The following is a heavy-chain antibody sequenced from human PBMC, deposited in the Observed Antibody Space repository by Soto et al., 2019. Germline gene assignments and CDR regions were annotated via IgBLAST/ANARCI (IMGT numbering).Heavy chain of an antibody. J-gene: IGHJ6*02. CDR1: GYSFTGYY. CDR2: IFPNSGGT. CDR3: AREGMYHYEKSDYYPSTYGLDV. Sequence: ASVKVSCKASGYSFTGYYIHWVRQAPGQGLEWMGWIFPNSGGTRFAQKFQGRVTMTRDTSISTVYMELRTLRSDDTAVYYCAREGMYHYEKSDYYPSTYGLDVWGQGTAVTVSS. D-gene: IGHD3-22*01. V-gene: IGHV1-2*02.